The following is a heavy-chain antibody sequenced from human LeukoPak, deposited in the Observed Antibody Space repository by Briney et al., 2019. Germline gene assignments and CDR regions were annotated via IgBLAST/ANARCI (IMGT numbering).Heavy chain of an antibody. V-gene: IGHV1-2*02. CDR2: INPNSGGT. Sequence: ASVKVSCKASGYTFTGYYMHWVRQAPGQGLEWMGWINPNSGGTNYAQKFQGRVTMTTDTSTSTAYMELRSLRSDDTAVYYCAREPRSGWAFDYWGQGTLVTVSS. CDR1: GYTFTGYY. D-gene: IGHD6-19*01. J-gene: IGHJ4*02. CDR3: AREPRSGWAFDY.